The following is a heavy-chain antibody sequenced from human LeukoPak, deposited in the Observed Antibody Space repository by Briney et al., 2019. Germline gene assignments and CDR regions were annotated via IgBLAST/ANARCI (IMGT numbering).Heavy chain of an antibody. CDR1: GYTFTGYY. D-gene: IGHD3-16*01. J-gene: IGHJ3*02. Sequence: ASVKLSCKASGYTFTGYYMHWVRHAPGQGLEWMGWINPNSGGTNYAQTFQGRGTITRDTSISTAYMELSRLRPDDTAVYYCARSGGRSMITFGGGPDAFDIWGQGTMVTVSS. CDR3: ARSGGRSMITFGGGPDAFDI. V-gene: IGHV1-2*02. CDR2: INPNSGGT.